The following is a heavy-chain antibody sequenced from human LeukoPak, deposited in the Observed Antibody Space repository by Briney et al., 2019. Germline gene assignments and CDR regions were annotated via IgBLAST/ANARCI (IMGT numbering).Heavy chain of an antibody. CDR2: ISGDGNT. V-gene: IGHV3-43*02. Sequence: GGSLRLSCAASGFTFDDYAMHWVRQAPGKGLEWVSLISGDGNTYYADSVKGRFTISRDNSKNSLYLQMNSLRIEDTALYYCAKAPGYYYSYYIDVWGKGTTVTVSS. J-gene: IGHJ6*03. CDR3: AKAPGYYYSYYIDV. CDR1: GFTFDDYA.